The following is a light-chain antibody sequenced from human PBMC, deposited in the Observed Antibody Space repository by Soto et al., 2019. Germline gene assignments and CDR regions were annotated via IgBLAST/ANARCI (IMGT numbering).Light chain of an antibody. CDR3: SLYTSENTYV. V-gene: IGLV2-14*01. CDR1: SSDVGGCKF. CDR2: EAR. Sequence: QSALTQPASVSASPGQSITISCTGTSSDVGGCKFVSWYQHHPGKAPKLMIYEARNRPSGVPDRFSGSKSGNTASLTISGLQAADEADYYCSLYTSENTYVFGTGTKLTVL. J-gene: IGLJ1*01.